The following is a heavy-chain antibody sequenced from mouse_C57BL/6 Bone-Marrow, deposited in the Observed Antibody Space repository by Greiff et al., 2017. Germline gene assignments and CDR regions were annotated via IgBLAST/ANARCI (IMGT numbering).Heavy chain of an antibody. J-gene: IGHJ3*01. D-gene: IGHD1-1*01. CDR1: GYTFTSYW. V-gene: IGHV1-5*01. CDR2: IYPGNSDT. Sequence: VQLQQSGTVLARPGASVKMSCKTSGYTFTSYWMHWVKQRPGQGLEWIGAIYPGNSDTSYNQKFKGKAKLAAVTSASAAYMELSSLTNEDSEVYYCTRGGFITTVVEGFAYWGQGTLVTVSA. CDR3: TRGGFITTVVEGFAY.